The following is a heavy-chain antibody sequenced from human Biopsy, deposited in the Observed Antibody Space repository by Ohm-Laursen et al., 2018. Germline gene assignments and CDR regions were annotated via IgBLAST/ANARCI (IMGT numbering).Heavy chain of an antibody. Sequence: SETLSLTCTVYGESFNGYYWSWIRQTPGKGLERIGEINHSGRTNYNPSLKSRITISVDTSTDQFSLKVRSVTAADTAVYYCVRGVDYYDPYHYYALDVWGQGTTVTVSS. J-gene: IGHJ6*02. V-gene: IGHV4-34*01. D-gene: IGHD3-22*01. CDR1: GESFNGYY. CDR3: VRGVDYYDPYHYYALDV. CDR2: INHSGRT.